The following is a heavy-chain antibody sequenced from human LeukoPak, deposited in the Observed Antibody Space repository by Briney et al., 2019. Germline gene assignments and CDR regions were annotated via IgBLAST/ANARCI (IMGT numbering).Heavy chain of an antibody. D-gene: IGHD3-9*01. Sequence: SETLSLTCTVSGGSISSYYWSWIRQPAGKGLEWIGRIYTSGSTNYNPSLKSRVTISVDTSKNQFSLKLSSVTAADTAVYYCARGGALGSLRYFAYWGQGTLVTVSS. CDR3: ARGGALGSLRYFAY. J-gene: IGHJ4*02. CDR2: IYTSGST. V-gene: IGHV4-4*07. CDR1: GGSISSYY.